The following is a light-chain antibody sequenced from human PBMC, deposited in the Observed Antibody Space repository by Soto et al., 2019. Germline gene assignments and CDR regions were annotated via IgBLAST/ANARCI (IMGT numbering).Light chain of an antibody. J-gene: IGLJ2*01. Sequence: QSVLTQPASVSGSPGQSVTISCTGTSNDVGGFNYVSWYQHHPGKAPKLMISEVTNRPSGVSHRFSGSKSGNTASLTISGLQAEDEADYYCSSYASSSSVVFGGGTKLTVL. V-gene: IGLV2-14*01. CDR1: SNDVGGFNY. CDR3: SSYASSSSVV. CDR2: EVT.